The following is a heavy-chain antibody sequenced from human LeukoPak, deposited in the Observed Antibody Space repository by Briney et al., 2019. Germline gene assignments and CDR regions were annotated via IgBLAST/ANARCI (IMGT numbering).Heavy chain of an antibody. CDR3: APTPEAYTSNWNV. Sequence: ASVKVSCKASGYTCTDDYMHWVRQAPGQGLEWMGWINPDSGFTNYAQKFQGRVTMTRDTSISTAYVEVRSLRSDDTAVYYCAPTPEAYTSNWNVWGQGTLVTVSS. CDR1: GYTCTDDY. CDR2: INPDSGFT. J-gene: IGHJ4*02. V-gene: IGHV1-2*02. D-gene: IGHD1-1*01.